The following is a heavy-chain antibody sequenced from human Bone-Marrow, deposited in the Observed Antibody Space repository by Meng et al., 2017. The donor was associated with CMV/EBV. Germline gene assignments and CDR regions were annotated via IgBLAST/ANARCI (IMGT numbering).Heavy chain of an antibody. D-gene: IGHD3-10*01. Sequence: GESLKISCAASGFSIISNYMTWVRQAPGRGLEWVSFIYRDDSISYADSVKGRFTISRDKSKNTLYLQMNSLRVEDMAVYYCARCPPEVVRGYWYFDLWGRGTLVTFSS. J-gene: IGHJ2*01. CDR1: GFSIISNY. CDR3: ARCPPEVVRGYWYFDL. V-gene: IGHV3-53*01. CDR2: IYRDDSI.